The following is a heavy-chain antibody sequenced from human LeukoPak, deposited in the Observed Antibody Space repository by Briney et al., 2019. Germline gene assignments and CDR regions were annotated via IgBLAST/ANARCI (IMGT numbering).Heavy chain of an antibody. V-gene: IGHV3-30*04. J-gene: IGHJ4*02. Sequence: GGSLRLSCAASGFTFSSYAMHWVRQAPGKGLEWVAVISYDGSNKYYADSVKGRFTISRDNSKNTLYLQMNSLRAEDTAVYYCAREATMRRKSIAAAGTFDYWGQGTLVTVSS. CDR3: AREATMRRKSIAAAGTFDY. D-gene: IGHD6-13*01. CDR2: ISYDGSNK. CDR1: GFTFSSYA.